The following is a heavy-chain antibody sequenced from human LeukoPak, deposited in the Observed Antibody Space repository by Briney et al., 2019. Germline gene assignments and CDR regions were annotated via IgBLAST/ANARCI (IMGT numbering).Heavy chain of an antibody. CDR2: INHSGST. CDR1: GGSFSGYY. Sequence: SETLSLTCAVYGGSFSGYYWSWIRQPPGKGLEWIGEINHSGSTNYNPSLKSRVTISVDKSKNQFSLKLSSVTAADTAVYYCARVKVKQQLVRGYYYYYYMDVWGKGTTVTVSS. D-gene: IGHD6-13*01. CDR3: ARVKVKQQLVRGYYYYYYMDV. J-gene: IGHJ6*03. V-gene: IGHV4-34*01.